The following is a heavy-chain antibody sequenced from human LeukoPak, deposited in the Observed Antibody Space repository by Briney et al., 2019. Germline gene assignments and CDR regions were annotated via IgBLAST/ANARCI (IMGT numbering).Heavy chain of an antibody. J-gene: IGHJ4*02. D-gene: IGHD5-24*01. CDR1: GFSFSNYA. CDR3: AREQRTFDY. CDR2: IKPDGGEQ. V-gene: IGHV3-7*03. Sequence: PGGSLRLSCAASGFSFSNYAMSWVRQAPGKGLEWVANIKPDGGEQYYVDSVKGRFTNSRDNAENSLYLQLSSLRAEDTAVYYCAREQRTFDYWGQGILVTVSS.